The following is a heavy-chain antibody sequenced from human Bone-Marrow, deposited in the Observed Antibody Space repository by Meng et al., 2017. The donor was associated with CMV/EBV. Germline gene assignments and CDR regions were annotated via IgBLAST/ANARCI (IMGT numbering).Heavy chain of an antibody. CDR2: IKQDGSEK. D-gene: IGHD2-2*02. V-gene: IGHV3-7*01. CDR3: AKDRGYCSSTSCYMPYYYGMDV. Sequence: GESLKISCAASGFTFSSYWMSWVRQAPGKGLEWVANIKQDGSEKYYADSVKGRFTISRDNSKNTLYLQMNSLRAEDTAVYYCAKDRGYCSSTSCYMPYYYGMDVWGQGTTVTVSS. CDR1: GFTFSSYW. J-gene: IGHJ6*02.